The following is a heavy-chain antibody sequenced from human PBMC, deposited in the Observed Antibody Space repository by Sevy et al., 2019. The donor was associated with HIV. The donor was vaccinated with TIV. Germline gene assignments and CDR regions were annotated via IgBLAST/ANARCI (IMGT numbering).Heavy chain of an antibody. J-gene: IGHJ6*02. D-gene: IGHD2-2*01. V-gene: IGHV3-7*03. CDR1: GFTFSNYW. Sequence: GGSLRLSCAASGFTFSNYWMSWVRQAPGKGLEWVANIKRDGSEKYYVASVKGRFTISRDNAKNSLYLQMNSLRAGDTAVYYCARDCSSSTCLWGMDVWGQGTTVTVSS. CDR2: IKRDGSEK. CDR3: ARDCSSSTCLWGMDV.